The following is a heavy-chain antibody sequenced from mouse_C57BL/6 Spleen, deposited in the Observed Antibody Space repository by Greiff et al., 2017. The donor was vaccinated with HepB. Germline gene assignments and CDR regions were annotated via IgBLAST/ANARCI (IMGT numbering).Heavy chain of an antibody. CDR2: ISSGSSTI. CDR3: AREGLIYYYGSSLYYFDY. V-gene: IGHV5-17*01. J-gene: IGHJ2*01. CDR1: GFTFSDYG. D-gene: IGHD1-1*01. Sequence: EVQVVESGGGLVKPGGSLKLSCAASGFTFSDYGMHWVRQAPEKGLEWVAYISSGSSTIYYADTVKGRFTISRDNAKNTLFLQMTSLRSEDTAMYYCAREGLIYYYGSSLYYFDYWGQGTTLTVSS.